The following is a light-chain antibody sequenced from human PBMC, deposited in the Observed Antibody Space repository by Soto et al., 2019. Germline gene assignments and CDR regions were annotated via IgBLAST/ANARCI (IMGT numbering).Light chain of an antibody. CDR2: GAA. J-gene: IGKJ5*01. CDR3: QQYNEWSPFT. V-gene: IGKV3D-20*02. Sequence: IVLTQSPATRSLSPGEKATLSCRAMHSVSSSYLAWYQQKPGEAPRLLIYGAASKATGILDRFSGSGCGTEFSLTISRLEPEDFAVYYCQQYNEWSPFTFGQGTRLEIK. CDR1: HSVSSSY.